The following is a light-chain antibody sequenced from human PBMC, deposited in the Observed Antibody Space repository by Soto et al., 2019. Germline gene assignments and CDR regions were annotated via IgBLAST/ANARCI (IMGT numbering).Light chain of an antibody. V-gene: IGKV3-15*01. CDR1: QSVNYN. Sequence: EIVMTQSPATLSVSPGERATLSCRASQSVNYNLAWYQQKPGQAPRLLIYGASTRATGAPARFSGNGSGTEFTLTISSLQSEDFAVYYCQQYNTWPPTFGQGTKVDIK. J-gene: IGKJ1*01. CDR3: QQYNTWPPT. CDR2: GAS.